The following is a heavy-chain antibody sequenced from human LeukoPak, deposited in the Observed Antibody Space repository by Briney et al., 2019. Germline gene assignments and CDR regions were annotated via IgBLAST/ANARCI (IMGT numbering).Heavy chain of an antibody. V-gene: IGHV3-48*04. CDR1: GFTFSSYS. Sequence: GGSLRLSCAASGFTFSSYSMNWVRQAPGKGLEWVSYISSSSSTIYYADSVKGRFTISRDNAKNSLYLQMNSLRAEDTAVYYCARGWELLGADLWGQGTLVTVSS. D-gene: IGHD1-26*01. CDR2: ISSSSSTI. CDR3: ARGWELLGADL. J-gene: IGHJ5*02.